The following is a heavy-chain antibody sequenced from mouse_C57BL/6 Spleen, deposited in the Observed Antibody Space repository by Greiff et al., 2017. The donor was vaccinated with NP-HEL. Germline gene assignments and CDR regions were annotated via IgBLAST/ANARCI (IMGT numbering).Heavy chain of an antibody. D-gene: IGHD1-1*01. J-gene: IGHJ2*01. V-gene: IGHV1-66*01. CDR1: GYSFTSYY. CDR3: ARYGTVVDYFDY. CDR2: IYPGSGNT. Sequence: SGPELVKPGASVKISCKASGYSFTSYYIHWVKQRPGQGLEWIGWIYPGSGNTKYNEKFKGKATLTADTSSSTAYMQLSSLTSEDSAVYHCARYGTVVDYFDYWGQGTTLTVSS.